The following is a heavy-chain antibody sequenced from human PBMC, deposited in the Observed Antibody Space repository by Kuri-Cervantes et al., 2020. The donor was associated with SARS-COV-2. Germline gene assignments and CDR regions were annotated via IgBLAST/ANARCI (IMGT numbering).Heavy chain of an antibody. CDR1: GYSFTNYW. J-gene: IGHJ6*03. D-gene: IGHD4-17*01. CDR3: ARRAYGEQVDYYYMDV. V-gene: IGHV5-51*01. Sequence: KVSCKGSGYSFTNYWIAWVRQMPGKGLEWMGIIYPGDSDTKYSPSFQGQVTISADKSISTAFLQWSSLKASDTAMYYCARRAYGEQVDYYYMDVWGKGTTVTVSS. CDR2: IYPGDSDT.